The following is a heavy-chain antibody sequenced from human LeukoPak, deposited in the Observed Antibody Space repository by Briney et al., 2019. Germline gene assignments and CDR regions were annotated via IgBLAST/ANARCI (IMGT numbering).Heavy chain of an antibody. D-gene: IGHD6-19*01. CDR1: GYSISSGYY. V-gene: IGHV4-38-2*01. CDR3: ARGRGIAVLVAFDI. CDR2: IYHSGST. J-gene: IGHJ3*02. Sequence: PSETLSLTCAVSGYSISSGYYWGWIRQPPGKGLEWIGSIYHSGSTYYNPSLKSRVTISVDRSKNQFSLKLSSVTAADTAVYYCARGRGIAVLVAFDIWGQGTMVTVSS.